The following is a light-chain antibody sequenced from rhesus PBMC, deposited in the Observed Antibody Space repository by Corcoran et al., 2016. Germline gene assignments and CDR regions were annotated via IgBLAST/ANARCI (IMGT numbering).Light chain of an antibody. V-gene: IGKV1-43*01. CDR1: QAINTD. J-gene: IGKJ4*01. CDR2: AAS. CDR3: QQYKNTPLT. Sequence: DIQMTQSPSSLSASTGDRVTITCRASQAINTDLNWYQQKPGKPPKRLISAASSLETGVPSRFSGSGSGTEFVLTIRNLQAEDFATYYCQQYKNTPLTFGGGTKVEIK.